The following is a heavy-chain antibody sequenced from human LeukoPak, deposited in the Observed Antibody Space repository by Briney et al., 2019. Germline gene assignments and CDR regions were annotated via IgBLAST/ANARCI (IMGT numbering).Heavy chain of an antibody. V-gene: IGHV4-39*01. Sequence: SETLSLTYTVSGGSIRCSSYFWSWIRQPPGKGLEWIGSIYYSGSTYYNPSLKSRVTISVDTSKNQFSLKLSSVTAADTAVYYCASLSYYYVWASCCTPFDYGGQGTLVTVSS. CDR3: ASLSYYYVWASCCTPFDY. CDR2: IYYSGST. CDR1: GGSIRCSSYF. J-gene: IGHJ4*02. D-gene: IGHD3-16*01.